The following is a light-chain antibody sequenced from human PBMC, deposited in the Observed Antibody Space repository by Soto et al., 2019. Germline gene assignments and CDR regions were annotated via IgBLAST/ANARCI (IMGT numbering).Light chain of an antibody. V-gene: IGKV3-15*01. CDR2: GAV. CDR1: QSVGGD. Sequence: EVVMTQSPVTLSVSPGERATRSCRASQSVGGDLAWYQQTPGQTPRLLIYGAVTRATGVAARFSGAGSGTEFTLAVDSLQSEDVAIYYCQQYNAWPSTFGQGTKLEI. J-gene: IGKJ2*01. CDR3: QQYNAWPST.